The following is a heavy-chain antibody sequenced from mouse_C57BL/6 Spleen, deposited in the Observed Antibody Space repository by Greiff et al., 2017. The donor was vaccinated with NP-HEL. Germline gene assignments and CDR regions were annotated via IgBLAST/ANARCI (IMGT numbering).Heavy chain of an antibody. Sequence: VKLQESGAELVKPGASVKISCKASGYAFSSYWMNWVKQRPGKGLEWIGQIYPGDGDTNYNGKFKGKATLTADKSSSTAYMQLSSLTSEDSAVYFCARRAGMAWFAYWGQGTLVTVSA. CDR3: ARRAGMAWFAY. V-gene: IGHV1-80*01. CDR1: GYAFSSYW. D-gene: IGHD3-1*01. J-gene: IGHJ3*01. CDR2: IYPGDGDT.